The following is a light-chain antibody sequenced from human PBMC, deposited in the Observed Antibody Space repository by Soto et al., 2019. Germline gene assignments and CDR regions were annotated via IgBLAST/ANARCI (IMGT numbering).Light chain of an antibody. CDR1: SSDVGGYNY. CDR3: SSYAGSNNVV. Sequence: QSVLTQPPSASGSPGQSVTISCTGTSSDVGGYNYVSWYQQHPGKAPKLMIYEVSKRPSGVPDRFSCSKSGNTASLTVSGLQDEDEADYYCSSYAGSNNVVFGGGTKLTVL. J-gene: IGLJ2*01. V-gene: IGLV2-8*01. CDR2: EVS.